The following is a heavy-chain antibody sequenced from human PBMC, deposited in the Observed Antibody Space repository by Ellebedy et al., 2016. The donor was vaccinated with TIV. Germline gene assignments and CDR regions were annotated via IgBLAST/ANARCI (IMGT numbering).Heavy chain of an antibody. J-gene: IGHJ4*02. Sequence: PGGSLRLSCAASGFTVTTNYMNWVRQAPGKGLEWVSVIFSAADGGETHYADSVKGRSTISRDNSKNTLYLQMNSLRPEDTAVYYCASSRYHYYVGNTIFAYWGQGTLVTVSS. D-gene: IGHD3-10*02. CDR2: IFSAADGGET. CDR3: ASSRYHYYVGNTIFAY. CDR1: GFTVTTNY. V-gene: IGHV3-53*01.